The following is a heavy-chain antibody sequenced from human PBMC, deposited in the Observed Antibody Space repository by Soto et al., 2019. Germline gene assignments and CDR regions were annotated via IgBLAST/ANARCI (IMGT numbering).Heavy chain of an antibody. Sequence: QVQLVQSGAEMQKPGSSVKVSCQSSGGTFNTYAMNWVRQAPGQGPEWMGDISPMFGAANYAPKFQGRVTSTADESTGTSYMQLSSLTSGDTALYFCAREVQVHSPAFVYWGQGVLVTVSS. J-gene: IGHJ4*02. CDR1: GGTFNTYA. CDR3: AREVQVHSPAFVY. V-gene: IGHV1-69*19. CDR2: ISPMFGAA. D-gene: IGHD2-15*01.